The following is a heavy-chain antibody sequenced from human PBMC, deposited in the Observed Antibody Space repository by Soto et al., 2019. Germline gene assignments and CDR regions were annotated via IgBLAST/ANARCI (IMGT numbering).Heavy chain of an antibody. CDR1: GFTFSSYA. CDR3: AKDTWATNYGFFDY. Sequence: GGSLRLSCAASGFTFSSYAMSWVRQAPGKGLEWVSAISGSGGSTYYADSVRGRFTISRDNAKNTLYLQVNSLRAGDTAIYFCAKDTWATNYGFFDYWGQGTLVTVSS. V-gene: IGHV3-23*01. J-gene: IGHJ4*02. D-gene: IGHD1-26*01. CDR2: ISGSGGST.